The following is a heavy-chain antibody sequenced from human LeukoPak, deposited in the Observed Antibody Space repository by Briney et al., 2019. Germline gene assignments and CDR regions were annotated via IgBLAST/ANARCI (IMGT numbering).Heavy chain of an antibody. D-gene: IGHD3-10*01. CDR1: GGTFSNYA. Sequence: ASVKVSCKASGGTFSNYALIWVRQAPGQGLEWMGIINPSGGSTSYAQKFQGRVTMTRDTSTSTVYMELSSLRSEDTAVYYCARDISPLWFGQPNWFDPWGQGTLVTVSS. J-gene: IGHJ5*02. CDR3: ARDISPLWFGQPNWFDP. CDR2: INPSGGST. V-gene: IGHV1-46*01.